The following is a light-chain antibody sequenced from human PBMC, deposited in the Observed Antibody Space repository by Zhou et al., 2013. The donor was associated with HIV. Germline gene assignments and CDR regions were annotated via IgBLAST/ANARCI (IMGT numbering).Light chain of an antibody. CDR3: QQYHNLPLT. Sequence: DIQMTQSPSSLSASVGDSVTITCQASQDISDYLNWYQQKPGKAPKLLISDASNLETEVPSSFSGSRSGTDFTFTISSLQPEHVATYYCQQYHNLPLTFGGGTKVEIK. V-gene: IGKV1-33*01. CDR2: DAS. J-gene: IGKJ4*01. CDR1: QDISDY.